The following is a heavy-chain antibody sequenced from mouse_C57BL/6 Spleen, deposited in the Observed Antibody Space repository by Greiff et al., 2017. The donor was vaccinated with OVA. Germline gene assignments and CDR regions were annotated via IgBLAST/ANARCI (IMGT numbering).Heavy chain of an antibody. CDR3: ARHQNYYGSSY. CDR2: IYPRDGST. D-gene: IGHD1-1*01. CDR1: GYTFPSYD. Sequence: VQLQQSGPELVKPGASVKLSCKASGYTFPSYDINWVQQRPGPGLEWIGWIYPRDGSTKYNEKFKGKATLTVDTSSSTAYMELHSLTSEDSAVYFCARHQNYYGSSYWGQGTTLTVSS. J-gene: IGHJ2*01. V-gene: IGHV1-85*01.